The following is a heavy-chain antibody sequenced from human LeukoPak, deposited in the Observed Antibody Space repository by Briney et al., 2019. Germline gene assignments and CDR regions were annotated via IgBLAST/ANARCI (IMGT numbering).Heavy chain of an antibody. J-gene: IGHJ3*02. V-gene: IGHV3-21*01. D-gene: IGHD2-2*01. CDR2: ISSSSSYI. CDR3: ARDFPGYCSSISCPENAFDI. CDR1: GFTFSSYA. Sequence: GGSLRLSCAASGFTFSSYAMSWVRQAPGKGLEWVSSISSSSSYIYYADSLKGRFTISRDNAKNSLYLQMNSLRAEDTAVYYCARDFPGYCSSISCPENAFDIWGQGTMVTVSS.